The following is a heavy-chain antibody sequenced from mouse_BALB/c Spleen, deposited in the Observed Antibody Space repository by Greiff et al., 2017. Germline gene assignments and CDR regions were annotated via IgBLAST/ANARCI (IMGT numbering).Heavy chain of an antibody. D-gene: IGHD2-4*01. Sequence: QVQLKESGAELVKPGASVKLSCKASGYTFTSYYMYWVKQRPGQGLEWIGEINPSNGGTNFNEKFKSKATLTVDKSSSTAYMQLSSLTSEDSAVYYCTRGKENYDCPWFAYWGQGTLVTVSA. CDR3: TRGKENYDCPWFAY. J-gene: IGHJ3*01. V-gene: IGHV1S81*02. CDR2: INPSNGGT. CDR1: GYTFTSYY.